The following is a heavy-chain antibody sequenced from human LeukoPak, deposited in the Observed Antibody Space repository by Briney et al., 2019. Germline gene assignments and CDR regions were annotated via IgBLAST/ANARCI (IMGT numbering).Heavy chain of an antibody. CDR3: ARGDTKFCNSASCHNPFDT. CDR1: GGSINSHY. Sequence: SETLSLTCTVSGGSINSHYWSWIRQPPGKGLEWIAYISYSGRTNYNPPLKGRVTLSIDTSKNYFSLKLTSVTAADTAVYYCARGDTKFCNSASCHNPFDTWGQGTRVTVSS. V-gene: IGHV4-59*11. J-gene: IGHJ5*02. CDR2: ISYSGRT. D-gene: IGHD2-2*02.